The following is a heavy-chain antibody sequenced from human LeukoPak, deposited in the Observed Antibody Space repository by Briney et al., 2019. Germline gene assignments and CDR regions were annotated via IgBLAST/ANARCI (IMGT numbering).Heavy chain of an antibody. V-gene: IGHV3-30*18. Sequence: GGSLRLSCAASGFTFSSYGMHWVRQAPGKGLEWVAVISYDGSNKYYAGSVKGRFTISRDNSKNTLYLQMNSLRAEDTAVYYCANPYPQGSFDYWGQGTLVTVSS. J-gene: IGHJ4*02. CDR3: ANPYPQGSFDY. CDR2: ISYDGSNK. CDR1: GFTFSSYG. D-gene: IGHD2-2*02.